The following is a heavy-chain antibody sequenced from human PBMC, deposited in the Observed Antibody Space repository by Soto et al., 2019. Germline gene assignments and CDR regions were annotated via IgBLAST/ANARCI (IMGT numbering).Heavy chain of an antibody. CDR2: VNPDNGGT. V-gene: IGHV1-2*02. CDR3: ARDPRPPSGWLGFWEYGMDV. CDR1: GYTLTGNY. J-gene: IGHJ6*02. Sequence: QVHLVQSGAEVKKPGASVKVSCKASGYTLTGNYIHWVRQAPGQGLEWMGWVNPDNGGTTSAQKFQGRVTMTRDTSVTTAYMELTRLTSDDTAVYYCARDPRPPSGWLGFWEYGMDVWGQGTTVTVSS. D-gene: IGHD3-3*01.